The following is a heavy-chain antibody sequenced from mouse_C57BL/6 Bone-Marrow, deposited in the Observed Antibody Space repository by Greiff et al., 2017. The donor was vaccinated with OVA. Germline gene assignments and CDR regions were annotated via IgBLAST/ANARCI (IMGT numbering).Heavy chain of an antibody. CDR1: GYTFTSYW. V-gene: IGHV1-53*01. J-gene: IGHJ1*03. CDR3: ARTLSYYGSRDWYFDV. Sequence: QVQLQQPGTELVKPGASVKLSCKASGYTFTSYWMHWVKQRPGQGLEWIGNINPSNGGTNYNEKFKSKATLTVDKSSSTAYMQLSSLTSEDSAVYYRARTLSYYGSRDWYFDVWGTGTTVTVSS. CDR2: INPSNGGT. D-gene: IGHD1-1*01.